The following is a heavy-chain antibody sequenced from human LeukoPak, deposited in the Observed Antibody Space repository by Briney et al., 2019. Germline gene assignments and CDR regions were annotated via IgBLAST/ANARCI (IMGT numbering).Heavy chain of an antibody. J-gene: IGHJ5*02. CDR2: IYYGGVT. D-gene: IGHD4-17*01. CDR3: ARIHYGDYLP. V-gene: IGHV4-39*01. Sequence: SVTLSLTCTVSIDPISSSSYYWGWSRQPPGEGLEWIECIYYGGVTYYNPSLKGRVTISVDTSKNPFTLKMSSVSAADTAVYYSARIHYGDYLPWGQGTLVTVSS. CDR1: IDPISSSSYY.